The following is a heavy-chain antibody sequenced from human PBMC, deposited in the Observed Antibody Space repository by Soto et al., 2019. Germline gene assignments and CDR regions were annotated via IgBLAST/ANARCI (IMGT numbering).Heavy chain of an antibody. CDR1: GFTVSTNY. CDR2: IYSGGGT. Sequence: PGGSQRLSCAASGFTVSTNYMNWVRQAPGKGLEWVSVIYSGGGTYYADSAKGRFTISRDNSKNMLFLQMNSLRAEDTAVYYCANGVYYDILTGYGAFDIWGQGTMVTVSS. CDR3: ANGVYYDILTGYGAFDI. V-gene: IGHV3-66*01. J-gene: IGHJ3*02. D-gene: IGHD3-9*01.